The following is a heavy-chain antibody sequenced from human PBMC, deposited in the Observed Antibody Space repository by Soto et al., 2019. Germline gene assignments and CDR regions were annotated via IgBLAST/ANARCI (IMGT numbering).Heavy chain of an antibody. J-gene: IGHJ6*02. V-gene: IGHV1-46*01. CDR3: AREKASTSLLTHYYYAMDV. Sequence: GASVKVSCKSSGYTFINYYVHRVRQAPGQGLEWMGMINPSGGRTTYPQKFQGRVTMTRDTSTSTVYVELSSLRSDDTAVFYCAREKASTSLLTHYYYAMDVWGQGTTVTVSS. CDR1: GYTFINYY. CDR2: INPSGGRT.